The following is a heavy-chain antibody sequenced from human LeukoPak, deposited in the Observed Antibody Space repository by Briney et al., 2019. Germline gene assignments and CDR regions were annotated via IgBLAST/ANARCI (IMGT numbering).Heavy chain of an antibody. J-gene: IGHJ4*02. CDR3: ARHLYSGSYWPWQY. D-gene: IGHD1-26*01. Sequence: PSETLSLTCTVSGGSSSSSSYYWGWIRQPPGKGLEWIGSIYYSGSTYYNPSLKSRVTISVDTSKNQFSLKLSSVTAADTAVYYCARHLYSGSYWPWQYWGQGTLVTVSS. V-gene: IGHV4-39*01. CDR1: GGSSSSSSYY. CDR2: IYYSGST.